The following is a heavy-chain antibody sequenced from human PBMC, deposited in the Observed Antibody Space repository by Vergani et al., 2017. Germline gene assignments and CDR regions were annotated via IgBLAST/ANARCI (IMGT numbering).Heavy chain of an antibody. CDR3: AVTRLRGVHRSWPPYDY. J-gene: IGHJ4*02. CDR1: GYTFTGYY. CDR2: INPNSGGT. V-gene: IGHV1-2*02. D-gene: IGHD3-10*01. Sequence: QVQLVQSGAEVKKPGASVKVSCKASGYTFTGYYMHWVRQAPGQGLEWMGWINPNSGGTNYAQKFQGRVTMTRDTSISTAYMELSRLRSDDTAVYYCAVTRLRGVHRSWPPYDYWGQRTLVTVSS.